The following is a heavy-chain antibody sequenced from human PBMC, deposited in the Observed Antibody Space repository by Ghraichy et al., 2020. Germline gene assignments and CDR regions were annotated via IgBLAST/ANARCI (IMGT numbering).Heavy chain of an antibody. J-gene: IGHJ6*02. D-gene: IGHD4-17*01. CDR1: GFTVSSNY. CDR3: ASLSTVTTGVFYYYYGMDV. V-gene: IGHV3-66*02. Sequence: GGSLRLSCAASGFTVSSNYMSWVRQAPGKGLEWVSVIYSGGSTYYTDSVKGRFTISRDNSKNTLYLQMNSLRAEDTAVYYCASLSTVTTGVFYYYYGMDVWGQGTTVTVSS. CDR2: IYSGGST.